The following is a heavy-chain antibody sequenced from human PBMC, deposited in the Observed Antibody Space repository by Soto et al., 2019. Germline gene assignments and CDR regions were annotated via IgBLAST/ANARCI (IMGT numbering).Heavy chain of an antibody. CDR1: GGSISSYY. CDR2: IYYSGST. J-gene: IGHJ6*02. Sequence: SETLSLTCTVSGGSISSYYWSWIRQPPGKGLEWIGYIYYSGSTNYNPSLKSRVTISVDTSKNQFSLKLSSVTAADTAVYYCARQAGLGYYYGMDVWGQGTTVTVSS. D-gene: IGHD6-25*01. V-gene: IGHV4-59*01. CDR3: ARQAGLGYYYGMDV.